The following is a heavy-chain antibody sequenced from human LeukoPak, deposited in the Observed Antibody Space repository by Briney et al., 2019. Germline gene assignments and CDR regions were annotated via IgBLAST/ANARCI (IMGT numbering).Heavy chain of an antibody. J-gene: IGHJ4*02. V-gene: IGHV3-7*01. CDR3: ARRNLFDY. D-gene: IGHD1-14*01. CDR1: GFTFSSYA. Sequence: GRSLRLSCAASGFTFSSYAMSWVRQAPGKGLECEANIKYDGSDKYYVDSVKGRFTISRDNAKNSVYLQMNSLRVEDTAVYYCARRNLFDYWGQGTVVTVSS. CDR2: IKYDGSDK.